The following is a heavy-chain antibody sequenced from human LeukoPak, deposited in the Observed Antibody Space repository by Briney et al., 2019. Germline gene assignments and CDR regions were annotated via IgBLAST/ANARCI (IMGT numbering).Heavy chain of an antibody. CDR2: ISYDGSNK. D-gene: IGHD3-3*01. V-gene: IGHV3-30*04. CDR1: GFTFSSYA. Sequence: GGSLRLSCAASGFTFSSYAMHWVRQAPGKGLEWVAVISYDGSNKYYADSVKGRSTISRDNSKNTLYLQMNSLRAEDTAVYYCATRDYYDFWSGYLSYYYYYYMDVWGKGTTVTVSS. J-gene: IGHJ6*03. CDR3: ATRDYYDFWSGYLSYYYYYYMDV.